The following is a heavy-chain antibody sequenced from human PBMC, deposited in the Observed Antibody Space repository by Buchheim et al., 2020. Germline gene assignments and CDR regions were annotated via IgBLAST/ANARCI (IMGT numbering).Heavy chain of an antibody. CDR3: TRVHITGTTGYYYGMDV. CDR1: GFTFWDSA. V-gene: IGHV3-33*01. CDR2: IWYDGNNK. Sequence: QVQLVESGGGVVQPWTSLRLSCVASGFTFWDSAMHWVRQAPGKGLEWVAMIWYDGNNKYYADSVKGRFTVSRDNSKNMLYLQMNSLRAEDTAVYYCTRVHITGTTGYYYGMDVWGQGTT. D-gene: IGHD1-7*01. J-gene: IGHJ6*02.